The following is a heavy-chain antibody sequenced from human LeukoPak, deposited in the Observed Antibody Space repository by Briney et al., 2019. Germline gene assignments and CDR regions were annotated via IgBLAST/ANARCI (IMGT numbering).Heavy chain of an antibody. CDR3: AKTPDGELLMTYFDY. J-gene: IGHJ4*02. V-gene: IGHV3-21*01. CDR1: GFTFSSYS. D-gene: IGHD1-26*01. CDR2: ISSSSSYI. Sequence: GGSLILSCAASGFTFSSYSMNWVRQAPGKGLEWVSSISSSSSYIYYADSVKGRFTISRDNAKNPLYLQMNSLRAEDTAVYYCAKTPDGELLMTYFDYWGQGTLVTVSS.